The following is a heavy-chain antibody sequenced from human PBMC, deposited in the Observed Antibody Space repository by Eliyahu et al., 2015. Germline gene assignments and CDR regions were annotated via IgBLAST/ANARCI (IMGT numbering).Heavy chain of an antibody. J-gene: IGHJ5*02. V-gene: IGHV3-9*01. D-gene: IGHD6-19*01. CDR2: IXXNSGSI. Sequence: EVQLVESGGGXVQPGRSLRXSCAASGFTFDDYXXHWVRQAPGKGLEWVSGIXXNSGSIGYADSVKGRFTISRDNAKNSLYLQMNSLRAEDTALYYCAKDSSSGWFGDNWFDPWGQGTLVTVSS. CDR1: GFTFDDYX. CDR3: AKDSSSGWFGDNWFDP.